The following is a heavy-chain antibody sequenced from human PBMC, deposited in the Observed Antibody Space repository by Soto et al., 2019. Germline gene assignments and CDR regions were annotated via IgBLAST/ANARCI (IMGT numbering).Heavy chain of an antibody. D-gene: IGHD4-17*01. Sequence: QVQLVQSGAEVKKPGSSVKVSCKASGDTFSRHTISWVRQAPGQGLEWMGRIIPILGIANYAQKFQGRVTITADKSTSTAYMDLSSLRSEDTAVYYCARGAEMGTVTKGYDYYMDVWGKGTTVTVSS. CDR3: ARGAEMGTVTKGYDYYMDV. J-gene: IGHJ6*03. V-gene: IGHV1-69*02. CDR2: IIPILGIA. CDR1: GDTFSRHT.